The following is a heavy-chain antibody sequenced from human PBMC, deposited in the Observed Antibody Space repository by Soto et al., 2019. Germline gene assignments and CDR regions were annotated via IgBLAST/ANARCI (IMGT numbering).Heavy chain of an antibody. CDR2: ISGSGGST. J-gene: IGHJ4*02. D-gene: IGHD6-13*01. CDR3: AKSLTGRSSWYLGGGWQEGVSYYFDY. V-gene: IGHV3-23*01. CDR1: GFTFSSYA. Sequence: EVQLLESGGGLVQPWGSLRLSCAASGFTFSSYAMSWVRQAPGKGLEWVSAISGSGGSTYYADSVKGRFTISRDNSKNTHNLQRNSLRADDTAVYYCAKSLTGRSSWYLGGGWQEGVSYYFDYWGQGTLVTVSS.